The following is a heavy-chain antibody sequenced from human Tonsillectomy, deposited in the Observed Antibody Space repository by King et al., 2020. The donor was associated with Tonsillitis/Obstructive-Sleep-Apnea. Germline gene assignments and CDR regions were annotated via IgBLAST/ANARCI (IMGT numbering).Heavy chain of an antibody. Sequence: VQLVESGGRVVRPGGSLRLSCEGSGFIFDDYGMSWVRQAPGKGLEWVSGISWNGAYTGYADSVKGRFTISRDNTKNSLYLQMHSLRAEDTALYYCARYCSSTSCSKFDFWGQGTVVTVSS. CDR2: ISWNGAYT. CDR1: GFIFDDYG. CDR3: ARYCSSTSCSKFDF. V-gene: IGHV3-20*04. D-gene: IGHD2-2*01. J-gene: IGHJ4*02.